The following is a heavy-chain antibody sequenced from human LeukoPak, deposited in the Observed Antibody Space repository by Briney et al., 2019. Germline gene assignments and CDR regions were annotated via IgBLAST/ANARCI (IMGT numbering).Heavy chain of an antibody. CDR2: ISSSSYI. Sequence: PGGSLRLSCAASGFTFSSYAMSWVRQAPGKGLEWVSSISSSSYIYYADSVKGRFTISRDNAKNSLYLQMNSLRAEDTAVYYCARGPIVVVPAAIPDNYCYYGMDVWGKGTTVTVSS. D-gene: IGHD2-2*01. CDR1: GFTFSSYA. CDR3: ARGPIVVVPAAIPDNYCYYGMDV. V-gene: IGHV3-21*01. J-gene: IGHJ6*04.